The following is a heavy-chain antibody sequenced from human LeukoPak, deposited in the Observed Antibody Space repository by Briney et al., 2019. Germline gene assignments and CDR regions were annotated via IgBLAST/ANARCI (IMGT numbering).Heavy chain of an antibody. CDR2: INHSGST. Sequence: SETLSLTCAVYGGSFSGYYWSWIRQPPGKGLEWIGEINHSGSTNYNPSLKSRVTISVDTSKDQFSLKLSSVTAADTAVYYCARGPIAVAGTGYRYWGQGTLVTVSS. J-gene: IGHJ4*02. CDR3: ARGPIAVAGTGYRY. CDR1: GGSFSGYY. D-gene: IGHD6-19*01. V-gene: IGHV4-34*01.